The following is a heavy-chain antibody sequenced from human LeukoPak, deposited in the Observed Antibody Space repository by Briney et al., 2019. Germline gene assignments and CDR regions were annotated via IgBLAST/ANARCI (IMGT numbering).Heavy chain of an antibody. CDR1: GFTVSSNY. CDR3: ARVPSKRYHLPYFDY. CDR2: IYSGGST. Sequence: GGSLRLSCAASGFTVSSNYMSWVRQAPGKGLEWVSVIYSGGSTYYADSVKGRFTISRDNSKNTLYLQMNSLRAEDTSVYYCARVPSKRYHLPYFDYRGQGTLVTVSS. J-gene: IGHJ4*02. V-gene: IGHV3-66*02. D-gene: IGHD2-2*01.